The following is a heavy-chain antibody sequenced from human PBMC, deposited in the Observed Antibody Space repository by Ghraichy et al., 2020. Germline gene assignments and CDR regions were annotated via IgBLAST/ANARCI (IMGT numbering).Heavy chain of an antibody. CDR1: GGSISSYY. V-gene: IGHV4-59*01. J-gene: IGHJ6*02. D-gene: IGHD4-11*01. CDR3: ARGNVEYSNGYYGMDV. Sequence: SETLSLTCTVSGGSISSYYWSWIRQPPGKGLEWIGYIYYSGSTNYNPSLKSRVTISVDTSKNQFSLKLSSVTAADTAVYYCARGNVEYSNGYYGMDVWGQGTPVTVSS. CDR2: IYYSGST.